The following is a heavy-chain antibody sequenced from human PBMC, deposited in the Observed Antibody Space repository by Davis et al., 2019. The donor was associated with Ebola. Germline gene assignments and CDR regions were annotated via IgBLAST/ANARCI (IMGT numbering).Heavy chain of an antibody. CDR3: AKAKHAVYYFYGMDV. CDR2: IITGGST. J-gene: IGHJ6*02. CDR1: GFTFSSYA. V-gene: IGHV3-23*01. Sequence: GGSLRLSCAASGFTFSSYAMSWVRQAPGKGLEWVSAIITGGSTYYADSVKGRFTISRDNSKNTLYLQMNSLRVEDTAVYYCAKAKHAVYYFYGMDVWGQGTTVTVPS.